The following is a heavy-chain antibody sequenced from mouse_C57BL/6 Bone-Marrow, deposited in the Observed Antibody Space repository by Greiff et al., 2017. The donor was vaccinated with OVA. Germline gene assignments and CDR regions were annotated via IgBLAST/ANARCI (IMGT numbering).Heavy chain of an antibody. Sequence: VQLQQSGAELVKPGASVKLSCKASGYTFTSYWMQWVKQRPGQGLEWIGEIDPSDSYTNYNQKFKGKATLTVDTSSSTAYMQLSSLTSEDSAVYYCARISLTTVVAYYFDYWGQGTTLTVSS. J-gene: IGHJ2*01. CDR3: ARISLTTVVAYYFDY. D-gene: IGHD1-1*01. V-gene: IGHV1-50*01. CDR1: GYTFTSYW. CDR2: IDPSDSYT.